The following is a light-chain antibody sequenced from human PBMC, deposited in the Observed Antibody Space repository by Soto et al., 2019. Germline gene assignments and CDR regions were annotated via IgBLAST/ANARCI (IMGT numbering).Light chain of an antibody. J-gene: IGKJ1*01. Sequence: EIVLTQSPGTLSLSPGERATLPCRASQSISSRHLAWYQQKPGQAPRLLIYAASTRATDIPDKFSGSGSGADFTLSISRLEPEDFAVYYCQHYDTSLRTFGPGTKVEI. CDR3: QHYDTSLRT. V-gene: IGKV3-20*01. CDR1: QSISSRH. CDR2: AAS.